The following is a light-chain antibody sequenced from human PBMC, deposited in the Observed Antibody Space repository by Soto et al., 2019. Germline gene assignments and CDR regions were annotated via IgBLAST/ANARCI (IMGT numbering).Light chain of an antibody. CDR2: CXS. J-gene: IGKJ5*01. Sequence: IVLTQSPGTLSLSQGERATLSXRASQSVSISYLAWYQREPGXAPRVXXACXSSSAKGSPDSFSGSGSETDFTRTISRLDPYDFVWYYFQQYGSATSTLGHGTRLEIK. V-gene: IGKV3-20*01. CDR3: QQYGSATST. CDR1: QSVSISY.